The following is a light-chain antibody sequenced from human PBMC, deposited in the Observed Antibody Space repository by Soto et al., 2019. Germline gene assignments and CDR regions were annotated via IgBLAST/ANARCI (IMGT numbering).Light chain of an antibody. V-gene: IGKV3-20*01. CDR2: GTS. CDR1: QSVNSGY. J-gene: IGKJ1*01. Sequence: EIVLTQSPGTLSLSPGERAILSCRASQSVNSGYLAWYKQKPGQAPRLLIYGTSITAAGIIDRFRGSGSGTYVSLTINRLELEDFAVYSCQQYLASPPWTFGQGTKVE. CDR3: QQYLASPPWT.